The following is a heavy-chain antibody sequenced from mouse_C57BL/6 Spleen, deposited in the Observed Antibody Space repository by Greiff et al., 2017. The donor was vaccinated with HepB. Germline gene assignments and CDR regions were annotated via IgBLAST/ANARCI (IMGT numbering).Heavy chain of an antibody. CDR2: INPSNGGT. J-gene: IGHJ1*03. CDR3: ARRPYGSSYYWYFDV. CDR1: GYTFTSYC. Sequence: QVQLQQPGTELVKPGASVKLSCKASGYTFTSYCMHWVKQRPGQGLEWIGNINPSNGGTNYNEKFKSKATLTVDKSSSTAYMQLSSLTSEDSAVYYCARRPYGSSYYWYFDVWGTGTTVTVSS. D-gene: IGHD1-1*01. V-gene: IGHV1-53*01.